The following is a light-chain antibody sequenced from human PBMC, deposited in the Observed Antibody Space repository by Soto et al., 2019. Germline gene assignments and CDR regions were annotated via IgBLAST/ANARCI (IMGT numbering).Light chain of an antibody. CDR2: GAS. J-gene: IGKJ1*01. Sequence: EIVMTQSPATLSVSPGERATLSCRASQSVSSNLAWYQQKPGQAPRLLIYGASTRATGIPARFSGSGSGTESTLTISSLQSEDFAVYYCQQYNNWSLAFGQGTKVDIK. CDR1: QSVSSN. V-gene: IGKV3-15*01. CDR3: QQYNNWSLA.